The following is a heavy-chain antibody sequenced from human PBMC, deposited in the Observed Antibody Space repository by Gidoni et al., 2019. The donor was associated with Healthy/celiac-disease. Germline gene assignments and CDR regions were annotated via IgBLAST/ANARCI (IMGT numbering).Heavy chain of an antibody. J-gene: IGHJ4*02. Sequence: QITLKECGPTLVKPTQTLTLTCTFSGFSMSTSGVGVGWIRQPTGKALEWLALIYWDDDKRYSPSLKSRLTITKDTSKNQVVLTMTNMDPVDTATYYRAHSRTRYFDWFPFDYWGQGTLVTVSS. D-gene: IGHD3-9*01. V-gene: IGHV2-5*02. CDR3: AHSRTRYFDWFPFDY. CDR1: GFSMSTSGVG. CDR2: IYWDDDK.